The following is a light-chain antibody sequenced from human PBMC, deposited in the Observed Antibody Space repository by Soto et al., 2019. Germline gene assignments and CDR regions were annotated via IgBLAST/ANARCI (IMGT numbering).Light chain of an antibody. Sequence: VLTQSPATLSLSPGEGATLSCRASQSVGTYFAWYQQKPGQAPRLLIYDSSNRATGIPARFSGSGSGTDFTLTISSLEPEDFAVYYCQQRSDWPSTFGGGTKVDIK. V-gene: IGKV3-11*01. CDR2: DSS. J-gene: IGKJ4*01. CDR1: QSVGTY. CDR3: QQRSDWPST.